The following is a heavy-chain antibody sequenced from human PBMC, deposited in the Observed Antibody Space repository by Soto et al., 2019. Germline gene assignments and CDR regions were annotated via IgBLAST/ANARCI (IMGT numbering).Heavy chain of an antibody. CDR3: AKDQREELLWFGELFLGWFDY. Sequence: GGSLRLSCAASGFTFSSYGMHWVRQAPGKGLEWVAVISYDGSNKYYADSVKGRFTISRDNSKNTLYLQMNSLRAEDTAVYYCAKDQREELLWFGELFLGWFDYWGQGTLVTVSS. D-gene: IGHD3-10*01. V-gene: IGHV3-30*18. CDR1: GFTFSSYG. CDR2: ISYDGSNK. J-gene: IGHJ4*02.